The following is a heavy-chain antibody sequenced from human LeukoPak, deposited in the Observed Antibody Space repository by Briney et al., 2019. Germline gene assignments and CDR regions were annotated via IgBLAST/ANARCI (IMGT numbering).Heavy chain of an antibody. CDR2: IHTSGST. J-gene: IGHJ4*02. CDR1: GGSISNYH. CDR3: ARRDISSGWSFDY. D-gene: IGHD6-19*01. Sequence: KSSETLSLTCTVSGGSISNYHWSWIRQPAGKGLGWIGQIHTSGSTNYNPPLKSRVTMSIDTTEDQVSLTIRSVTAADTAFYYCARRDISSGWSFDYWGQGTLVTVSS. V-gene: IGHV4-4*07.